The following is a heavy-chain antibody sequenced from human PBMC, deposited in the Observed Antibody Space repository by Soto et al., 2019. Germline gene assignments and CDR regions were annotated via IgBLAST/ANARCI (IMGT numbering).Heavy chain of an antibody. CDR3: ARGGYSSTWSNLLDRSGLDV. CDR1: GGTFSSYA. Sequence: QVQLVQSGAEAKKPGSSVKVSCKTSGGTFSSYAISWVRQAPGQGLEWMGGIVPLFRTTNYAQKFQGRVTITADTSTYTGYMERSGLRAGDTAVYYCARGGYSSTWSNLLDRSGLDVWGQGTTVTVSS. CDR2: IVPLFRTT. V-gene: IGHV1-69*06. J-gene: IGHJ6*02. D-gene: IGHD6-13*01.